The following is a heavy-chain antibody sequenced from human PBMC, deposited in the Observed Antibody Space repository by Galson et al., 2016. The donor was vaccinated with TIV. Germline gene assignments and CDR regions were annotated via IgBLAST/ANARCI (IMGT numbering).Heavy chain of an antibody. D-gene: IGHD3-22*01. J-gene: IGHJ6*02. CDR2: IYTSGST. Sequence: LTCPVSGDPFSSGSFYWSWIRQPAGKGLEWIGRIYTSGSTKYNPSLKSRVSISKDTSKKQFSLKLHSVTAADTAVYYCAREGDYYYDNRAGGYYGGGMDVWGQGTTVTDSS. CDR3: AREGDYYYDNRAGGYYGGGMDV. CDR1: GDPFSSGSFY. V-gene: IGHV4-61*02.